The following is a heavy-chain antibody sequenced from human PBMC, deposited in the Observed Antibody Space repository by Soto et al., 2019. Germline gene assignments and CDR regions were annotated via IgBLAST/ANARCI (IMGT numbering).Heavy chain of an antibody. D-gene: IGHD2-2*02. Sequence: KASETLSLTCTVSGGSISSYYWSWIRQPPGKGLEWIGYIYYSGSTNYNPSLKSRVTISVDTSKNQFSLNLSSVTAADTAVYYCARERPERVPASIDEDYYYYYMDVWGKGTTVTVSS. CDR1: GGSISSYY. CDR2: IYYSGST. J-gene: IGHJ6*03. V-gene: IGHV4-59*01. CDR3: ARERPERVPASIDEDYYYYYMDV.